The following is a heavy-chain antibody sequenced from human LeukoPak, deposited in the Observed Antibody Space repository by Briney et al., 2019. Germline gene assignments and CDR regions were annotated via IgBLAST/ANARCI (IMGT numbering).Heavy chain of an antibody. CDR1: GFTFSSYG. D-gene: IGHD5-12*01. CDR3: ARDSGIWDIVATPDDY. Sequence: QPGRSLRLSCAASGFTFSSYGMHWVRQAPGKGLEWVAVIWYDGSNKYYADSVEGRFTISRDNSKNTLYLQMNSLTAEDTAVYYCARDSGIWDIVATPDDYWGQGTLVTVSS. CDR2: IWYDGSNK. J-gene: IGHJ4*02. V-gene: IGHV3-33*01.